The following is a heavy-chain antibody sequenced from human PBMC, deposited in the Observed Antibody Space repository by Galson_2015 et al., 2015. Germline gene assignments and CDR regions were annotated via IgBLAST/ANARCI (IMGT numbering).Heavy chain of an antibody. J-gene: IGHJ5*02. D-gene: IGHD2-15*01. CDR2: ISAYNGNT. Sequence: QSGAEVKKPGESLKISCKASGYTFTSYGISWVRQAPGQGLEWMGWISAYNGNTNYAQKLQGRVTMTTDTSTSTAYMELRSLRSDDTAVYYCARGEDPPGYCSGGSCGGWFDPWGQGTLVTVSS. CDR3: ARGEDPPGYCSGGSCGGWFDP. CDR1: GYTFTSYG. V-gene: IGHV1-18*01.